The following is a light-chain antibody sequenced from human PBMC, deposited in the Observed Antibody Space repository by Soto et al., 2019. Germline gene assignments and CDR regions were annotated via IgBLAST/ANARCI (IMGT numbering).Light chain of an antibody. Sequence: EIVLTQSPATLSLSPGERATLSCRASQSISGYLAWYQQRPGHAPRLLIYDASNRATGIPARFSGSGSGTDFTLTISSLEPDDFAVYYCHQRSDWPWTFGQGTKVEIK. J-gene: IGKJ1*01. CDR3: HQRSDWPWT. CDR1: QSISGY. V-gene: IGKV3-11*01. CDR2: DAS.